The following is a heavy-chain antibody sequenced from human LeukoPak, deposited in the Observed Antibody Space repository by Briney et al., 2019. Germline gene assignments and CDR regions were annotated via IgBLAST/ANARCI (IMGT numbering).Heavy chain of an antibody. CDR2: INQGGSDK. Sequence: GGSLRLSCAASGFTFSVHWMSWVRQAPGKGLEWVANINQGGSDKYYVDSVKGRFTISRDNANNLLYLQMNSLRGEETAVYYCTRDRSRAEDDWGQGTLVTVSS. V-gene: IGHV3-7*01. D-gene: IGHD1-14*01. CDR1: GFTFSVHW. J-gene: IGHJ4*02. CDR3: TRDRSRAEDD.